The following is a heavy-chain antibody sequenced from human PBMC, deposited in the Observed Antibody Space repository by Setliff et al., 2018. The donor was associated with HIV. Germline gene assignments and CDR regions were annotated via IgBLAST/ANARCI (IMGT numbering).Heavy chain of an antibody. CDR2: ISAYNGNT. CDR3: ARDAGYSYGPTSRNFDQ. V-gene: IGHV1-18*01. CDR1: GYTFTSYG. J-gene: IGHJ4*02. Sequence: ASVKVSCKASGYTFTSYGISWMRQAPGQGLEWMGWISAYNGNTNYAQKVQGRVTMTTDTSTSAAYMEVRSLRSDDTAVYYCARDAGYSYGPTSRNFDQWGQGTLVTVSS. D-gene: IGHD5-18*01.